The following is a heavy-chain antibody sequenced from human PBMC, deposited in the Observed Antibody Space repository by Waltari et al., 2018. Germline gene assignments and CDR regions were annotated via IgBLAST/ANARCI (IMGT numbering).Heavy chain of an antibody. CDR2: LDPEEGKI. J-gene: IGHJ4*02. D-gene: IGHD3-3*01. CDR1: GYTLTELS. V-gene: IGHV1-24*01. Sequence: QVQLVQSGAEVKKPGASVKVSCKVSGYTLTELSMHWVRQAPGKGLEWMGSLDPEEGKIIYAKKFQGRITMTEDTSTDTAYMYLSSLRSEDTAVYFCATNKITIFGVIITDYWGQGTLVTVSS. CDR3: ATNKITIFGVIITDY.